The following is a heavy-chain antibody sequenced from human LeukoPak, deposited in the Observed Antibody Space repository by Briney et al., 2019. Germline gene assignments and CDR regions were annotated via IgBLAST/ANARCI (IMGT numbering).Heavy chain of an antibody. CDR3: ARSITMVRGSSDY. J-gene: IGHJ4*02. Sequence: GGSLRLSCAASGFTFGSYWMHWVRQAPGKGLVWVSRINSDGSSTSYADSVKGRFTISRDNAKNTLYLQMNSLRAEDTAVYYCARSITMVRGSSDYWGQGTLVTVSS. D-gene: IGHD3-10*01. CDR2: INSDGSST. V-gene: IGHV3-74*01. CDR1: GFTFGSYW.